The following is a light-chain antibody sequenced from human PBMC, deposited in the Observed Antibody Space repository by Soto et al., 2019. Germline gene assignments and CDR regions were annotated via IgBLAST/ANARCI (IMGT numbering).Light chain of an antibody. CDR2: AAS. CDR1: QTISRY. CDR3: QQSSDIPYT. J-gene: IGKJ2*01. Sequence: DIQMTQSPSSLSASVGDRVTVTCRASQTISRYLNWYQQNPGKAPKLLIYAASSLQSGVPSRFSGSGSGTDLTLTISSLQPEDFETYYCQQSSDIPYTFGQGTKLEIK. V-gene: IGKV1-39*01.